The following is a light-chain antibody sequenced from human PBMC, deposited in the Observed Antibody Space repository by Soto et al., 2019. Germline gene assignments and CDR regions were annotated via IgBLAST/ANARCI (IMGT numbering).Light chain of an antibody. V-gene: IGKV3-11*01. CDR3: HQRSTWPFT. Sequence: EIVLTQSPATLPLSPGERATLSCRASQSISSYLAWYQQKPDQAPRLLIYEASNSATGIPARFSGSGSGTDFTLTISSLEPEYFPVYYCHQRSTWPFTFGPGTNVDIK. CDR1: QSISSY. CDR2: EAS. J-gene: IGKJ3*01.